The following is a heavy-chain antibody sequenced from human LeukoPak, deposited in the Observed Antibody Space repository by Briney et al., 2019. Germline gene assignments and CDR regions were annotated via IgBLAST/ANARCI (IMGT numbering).Heavy chain of an antibody. CDR2: ISSSSSYI. D-gene: IGHD3-10*01. J-gene: IGHJ4*02. CDR1: GFTFSSYS. Sequence: PGGSLRLSCAASGFTFSSYSMNWVRQAPGKGLEWVPSISSSSSYIYYADSVKGRFTISRDNAKNSLCLQMNSLRAEDTAVYYCAREAVLWFGSQGPLDYWGQGTLVTVSS. V-gene: IGHV3-21*01. CDR3: AREAVLWFGSQGPLDY.